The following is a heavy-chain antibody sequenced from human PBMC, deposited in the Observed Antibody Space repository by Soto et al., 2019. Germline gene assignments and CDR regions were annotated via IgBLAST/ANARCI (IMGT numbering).Heavy chain of an antibody. D-gene: IGHD2-15*01. CDR2: INSDGSTT. CDR1: GFTFSTYW. J-gene: IGHJ4*02. V-gene: IGHV3-74*01. Sequence: GGSLRLSCAASGFTFSTYWMHWVRQAPGKGLVWVSRINSDGSTTDYADSVRGRFTISRDNAKNTLYLQMNSLRAEDTAVYYCARDQGYCSGGSCYVAGYWGQGTLVTVSS. CDR3: ARDQGYCSGGSCYVAGY.